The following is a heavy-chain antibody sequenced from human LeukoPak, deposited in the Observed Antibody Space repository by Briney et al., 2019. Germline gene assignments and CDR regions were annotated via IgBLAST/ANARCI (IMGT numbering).Heavy chain of an antibody. CDR1: GFTVSSNY. CDR2: IYSGGST. CDR3: ASCIVGAPTYDAFDI. J-gene: IGHJ3*02. D-gene: IGHD1-26*01. Sequence: GGSLRLSCAASGFTVSSNYMSWVGQAPGKGLEWVSVIYSGGSTYYADSVKGRFTISRDNSKNTLYLQMNSLRAEDTAVYYCASCIVGAPTYDAFDIWGQGTMVTVSS. V-gene: IGHV3-53*01.